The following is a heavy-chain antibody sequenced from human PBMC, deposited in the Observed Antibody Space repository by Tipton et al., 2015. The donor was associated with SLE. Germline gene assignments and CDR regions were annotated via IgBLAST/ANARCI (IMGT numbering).Heavy chain of an antibody. Sequence: LSLTCAVYGGSFSGYYWSWIRQPPGKGLEWVSAISGSGGSTYYADSVKGRFTISRDNSKNTLYLQMNSLRAEDTAVYYCAKTPSSGRLPGAELYFDYWGQGTLVTVSS. CDR2: ISGSGGST. CDR3: AKTPSSGRLPGAELYFDY. CDR1: GGSFSGYY. V-gene: IGHV3-23*01. J-gene: IGHJ4*02. D-gene: IGHD6-19*01.